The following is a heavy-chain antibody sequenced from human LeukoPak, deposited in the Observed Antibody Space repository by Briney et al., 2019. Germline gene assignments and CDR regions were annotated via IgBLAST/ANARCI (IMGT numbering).Heavy chain of an antibody. CDR1: GYTFTSYD. CDR2: MNPNSGNT. D-gene: IGHD6-13*01. CDR3: AKFFRNSWSLGDWFDP. V-gene: IGHV1-8*01. J-gene: IGHJ5*02. Sequence: ASVKVSCKASGYTFTSYDINWVRQATGQGLEWMGWMNPNSGNTGYAQKFQGRVTMTRNTSISTAYMELSSLRAEDTAVYYCAKFFRNSWSLGDWFDPWGQGTLVTVSS.